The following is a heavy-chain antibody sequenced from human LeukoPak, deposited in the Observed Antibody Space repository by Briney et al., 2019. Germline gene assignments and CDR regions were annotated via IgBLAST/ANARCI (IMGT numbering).Heavy chain of an antibody. CDR2: IGTAGDT. CDR1: GFIFSSYD. Sequence: PGGSLRLSCAASGFIFSSYDMHWVRQATGKGLEWVSAIGTAGDTYYPGSVKGRFTISRENAKNSLYLQMNSLRAGDTAVYYCARGRGYSYGIDYWGQGTLVTVSS. V-gene: IGHV3-13*01. J-gene: IGHJ4*02. CDR3: ARGRGYSYGIDY. D-gene: IGHD5-18*01.